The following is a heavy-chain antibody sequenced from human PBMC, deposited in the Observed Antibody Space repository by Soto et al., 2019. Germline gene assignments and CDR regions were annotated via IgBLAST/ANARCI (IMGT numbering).Heavy chain of an antibody. CDR2: IIPSLGRP. D-gene: IGHD2-2*01. V-gene: IGHV1-69*08. Sequence: VQLVQSGAEVKKPGSSVKVSCKASGGTFSSYTITWVRQAPGQGLEWMGRIIPSLGRPNYAQKFQGRVTITADKSTSTAYMELSSLRSEDTAVYYCSRERDAYDYWGHGTLVSVSS. CDR3: SRERDAYDY. CDR1: GGTFSSYT. J-gene: IGHJ4*01.